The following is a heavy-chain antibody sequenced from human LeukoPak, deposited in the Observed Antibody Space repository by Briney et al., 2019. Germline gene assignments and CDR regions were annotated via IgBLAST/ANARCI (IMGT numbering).Heavy chain of an antibody. V-gene: IGHV3-23*01. CDR3: AKDLKQWLVMNAFDI. CDR1: GFTFSNYG. J-gene: IGHJ3*02. Sequence: GGSLRLSCAASGFTFSNYGISWVRQAPGKGLEWVLSISASGGSTFYADSVKGRFTISRDNSKNTLYLQMNSLRAEDTAVYYCAKDLKQWLVMNAFDIWGQGTMVTVSS. D-gene: IGHD6-19*01. CDR2: ISASGGST.